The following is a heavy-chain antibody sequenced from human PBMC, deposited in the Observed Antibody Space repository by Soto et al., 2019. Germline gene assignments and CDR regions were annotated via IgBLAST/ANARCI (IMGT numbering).Heavy chain of an antibody. V-gene: IGHV3-23*01. Sequence: PGGSLILSCAASGLTFGNYDMEWVRQAPGKGLEWVSRISASGAETYYADSVKGRFTISRDNSRGTLYLQMKSLRVEDSAVYFCAGMFLWGQGTLVTVSS. CDR1: GLTFGNYD. CDR2: ISASGAET. D-gene: IGHD3-10*02. CDR3: AGMFL. J-gene: IGHJ4*02.